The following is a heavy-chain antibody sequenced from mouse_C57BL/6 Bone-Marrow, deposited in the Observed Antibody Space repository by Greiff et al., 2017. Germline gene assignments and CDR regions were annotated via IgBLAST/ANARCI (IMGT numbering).Heavy chain of an antibody. V-gene: IGHV1-42*01. CDR3: ASLHYYGSSFYY. CDR1: GYSFTGYY. CDR2: INPSTGGT. D-gene: IGHD1-1*01. Sequence: EVQLQQSGPELVKPGASVKISCKASGYSFTGYYMNWVKQSPEKSLEWIGEINPSTGGTNYNQKIKAKATLTVDKSSSTAYMQLKSLTAECSAVYYCASLHYYGSSFYYWRQGTTLTVSS. J-gene: IGHJ2*01.